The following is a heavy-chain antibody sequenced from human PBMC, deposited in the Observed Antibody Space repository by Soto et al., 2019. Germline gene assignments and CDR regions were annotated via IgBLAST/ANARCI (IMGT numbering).Heavy chain of an antibody. CDR1: GFTFSSHA. CDR3: ATAVVVGAWSES. J-gene: IGHJ5*02. Sequence: EVQVLESGGGLAQPGGSLRLSCAASGFTFSSHAMTWVRQAPGKGLEWVSAISGSADRTYYADSVKGRFTISRDNFKDTSYLQMKSLRPEDTPVYYRATAVVVGAWSESWGRGTLVTVSS. V-gene: IGHV3-23*01. CDR2: ISGSADRT. D-gene: IGHD2-15*01.